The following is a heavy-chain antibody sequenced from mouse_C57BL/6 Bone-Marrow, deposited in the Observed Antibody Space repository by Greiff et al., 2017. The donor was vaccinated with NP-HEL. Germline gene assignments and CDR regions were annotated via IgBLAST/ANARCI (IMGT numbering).Heavy chain of an antibody. CDR3: ARSSPVAPWFAY. CDR1: GYTFTSYT. V-gene: IGHV1-4*01. CDR2: INPSSGYT. Sequence: QVQLQQSGAELARPGASVKMSCKASGYTFTSYTMHWVKQRPGQGLEWIGYINPSSGYTKYNQKFKDKATLTADKSTSTAYMQLSSLTSEDSAVDYCARSSPVAPWFAYWGQGTLVTVSA. J-gene: IGHJ3*01. D-gene: IGHD1-1*01.